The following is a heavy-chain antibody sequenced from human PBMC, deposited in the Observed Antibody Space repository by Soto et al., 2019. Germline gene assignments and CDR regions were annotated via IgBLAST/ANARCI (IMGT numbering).Heavy chain of an antibody. Sequence: QITLKESGPTLVKPTQTLTLTCTFSGFSLSTTGVGVGWIRQPPGKAPEWLALIYWDDDKRYSPSLKSRLTITKDTSKNQVVLTMSNMAPVDTATYYCAHRGCSRDSCPYGYWGQGTLVTVSS. CDR2: IYWDDDK. CDR1: GFSLSTTGVG. CDR3: AHRGCSRDSCPYGY. V-gene: IGHV2-5*02. J-gene: IGHJ4*02. D-gene: IGHD3-22*01.